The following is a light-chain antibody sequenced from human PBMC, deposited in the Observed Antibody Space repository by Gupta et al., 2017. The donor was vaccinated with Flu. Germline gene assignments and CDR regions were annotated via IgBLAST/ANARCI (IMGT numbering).Light chain of an antibody. Sequence: QSALTQPASVSGSPGQSITISCTTNSAVASYNVVSWYQHHPGKAPKLIIYEASQRPSGVSSRFSGSKSGNTVSLTISGLQAEDEADYYCCSYAGSDTWVFGEGTKLTVL. V-gene: IGLV2-23*01. J-gene: IGLJ3*02. CDR2: EAS. CDR3: CSYAGSDTWV. CDR1: NSAVASYNV.